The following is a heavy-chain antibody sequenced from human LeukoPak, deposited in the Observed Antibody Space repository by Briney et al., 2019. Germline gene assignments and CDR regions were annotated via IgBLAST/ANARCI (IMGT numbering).Heavy chain of an antibody. D-gene: IGHD2-2*01. CDR3: ARDLLVSGPEQLLFFSY. CDR1: GYTFTSYG. V-gene: IGHV1-18*04. J-gene: IGHJ4*02. CDR2: ISAYNGNT. Sequence: ASVKVSCKASGYTFTSYGISWVRQAPGQGLEWMGWISAYNGNTNYAQKLQGRVTMTTDTSTSTAYIELRSLRSDDTAVYYCARDLLVSGPEQLLFFSYWGQGTLVTVSS.